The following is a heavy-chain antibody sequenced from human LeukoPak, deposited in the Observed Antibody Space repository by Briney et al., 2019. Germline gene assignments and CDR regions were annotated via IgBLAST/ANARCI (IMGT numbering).Heavy chain of an antibody. D-gene: IGHD2/OR15-2a*01. CDR2: IKQDGSDK. CDR3: ATYLRSGPIDS. Sequence: ETLSLTCTVSGGSISIYHWSRIRQPPGKGLEWVANIKQDGSDKFYVDSVKGRFTISRDNAKHSLSLQMNNLRGEDTAVYYCATYLRSGPIDSWGQGTLVTVSS. V-gene: IGHV3-7*01. CDR1: GGSISIYH. J-gene: IGHJ4*02.